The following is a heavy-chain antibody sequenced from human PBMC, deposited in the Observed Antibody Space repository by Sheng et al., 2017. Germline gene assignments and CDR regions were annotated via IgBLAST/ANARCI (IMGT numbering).Heavy chain of an antibody. CDR3: AKGDARPALNNPFDL. Sequence: QVHLVESGGEAWSSLGGSLRLSCAASGFTFSSYGFHWVRQNPGKGLEWVAFVGFDGTFTSYADSVRGRLTISRDDSKKTVFLQMNSLSTEDTALYYCAKGDARPALNNPFDLWGQG. CDR1: GFTFSSYG. CDR2: VGFDGTFT. D-gene: IGHD2-21*01. J-gene: IGHJ3*01. V-gene: IGHV3-30*02.